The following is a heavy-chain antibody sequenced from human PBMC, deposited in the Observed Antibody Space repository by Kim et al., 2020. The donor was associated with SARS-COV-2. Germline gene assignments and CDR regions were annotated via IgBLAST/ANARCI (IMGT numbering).Heavy chain of an antibody. CDR1: GFTFSNAW. V-gene: IGHV3-15*01. CDR3: TTNYDSSFRSFDY. J-gene: IGHJ4*02. D-gene: IGHD3-22*01. CDR2: IKSKTDGGTT. Sequence: GGSLRLSCAASGFTFSNAWMSWVRQAPGKGLEWVGRIKSKTDGGTTDYAAPVKGRFTISRDDSKNTLYLQMNSLKTEDTAVYYCTTNYDSSFRSFDYWGQGTLVTVSS.